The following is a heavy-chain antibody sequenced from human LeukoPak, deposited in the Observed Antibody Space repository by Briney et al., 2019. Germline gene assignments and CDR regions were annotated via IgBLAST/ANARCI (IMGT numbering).Heavy chain of an antibody. Sequence: PGGSLRLSCAASGFTVSSNYMSWVRQAPGKGLEWVSIIYSGGSTYYADSVKGRFTISRDNSKNTLYLQMNSLRAEDTAVYYCARDPPTRGVGATTVDYWGQGTLVTVSS. J-gene: IGHJ4*02. CDR1: GFTVSSNY. D-gene: IGHD1-26*01. V-gene: IGHV3-53*01. CDR2: IYSGGST. CDR3: ARDPPTRGVGATTVDY.